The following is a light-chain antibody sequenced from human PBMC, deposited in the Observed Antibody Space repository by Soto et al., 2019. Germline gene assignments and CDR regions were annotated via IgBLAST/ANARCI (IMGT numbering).Light chain of an antibody. CDR3: LQEHNFPST. CDR1: QGIRND. Sequence: AIQMTQSPSSLSASVGDRVTITCRASQGIRNDLGSYQQKPGKAPKLLIYAASSSQSGVPTSFSGTGSGTDFTLNISILQPEDFATYYCLQEHNFPSTFGQGNKVEIK. J-gene: IGKJ1*01. V-gene: IGKV1-6*01. CDR2: AAS.